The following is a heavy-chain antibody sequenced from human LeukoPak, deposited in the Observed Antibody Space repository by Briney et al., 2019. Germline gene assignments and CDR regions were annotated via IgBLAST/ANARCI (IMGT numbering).Heavy chain of an antibody. CDR1: GGSISSYY. J-gene: IGHJ4*02. CDR3: ARQRDY. CDR2: IYYSGST. Sequence: SETLSLTCTVSGGSISSYYWSWIRQPPGKGLEWIGYIYYSGSTYYNPSLKSRVTISVDTSKNQFSLKLSSVTAADTAVYYCARQRDYWGQGTLVTVSS. V-gene: IGHV4-59*08.